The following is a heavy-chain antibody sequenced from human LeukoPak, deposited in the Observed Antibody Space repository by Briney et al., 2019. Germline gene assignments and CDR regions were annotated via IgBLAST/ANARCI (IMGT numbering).Heavy chain of an antibody. V-gene: IGHV1-2*02. CDR2: INPNSGGT. J-gene: IGHJ4*02. CDR1: GYTFTGYY. Sequence: ASVKVSCKASGYTFTGYYMHWVRQAPGQGLEWMGWINPNSGGTNYAQKFQGRVTMTRDTSVSTAYMELSRLRSDDTAVYYCARTLRYVAAAGTVLDYWGQGTLVTVSS. D-gene: IGHD6-13*01. CDR3: ARTLRYVAAAGTVLDY.